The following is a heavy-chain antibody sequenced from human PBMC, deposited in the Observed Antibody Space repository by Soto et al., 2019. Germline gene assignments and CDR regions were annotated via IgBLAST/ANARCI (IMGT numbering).Heavy chain of an antibody. Sequence: GGSLRLSCAASGFTFSSYGMHWVRQAPGKGLEWVAVISYDGSNKYYADSVKGRFTISRDNSKNTLYLQMNSLRAEDTAVYYCAKGSLFDYWGQGTLVTVSS. CDR1: GFTFSSYG. CDR2: ISYDGSNK. J-gene: IGHJ4*02. CDR3: AKGSLFDY. V-gene: IGHV3-30*18.